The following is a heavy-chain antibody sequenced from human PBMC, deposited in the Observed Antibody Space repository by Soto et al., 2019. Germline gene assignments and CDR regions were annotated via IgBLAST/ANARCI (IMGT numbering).Heavy chain of an antibody. J-gene: IGHJ4*02. V-gene: IGHV4-61*01. Sequence: TLSLTCTVSVGSVSSGSYYWSWIRQPPGKGLEWIGYIYYSGSTNYNPSLKSRVTISVDTSKNQFSLKLSSVTAADTAVYYCARYTIFGVVIYYFDYWGQGTLVTVSS. CDR1: VGSVSSGSYY. D-gene: IGHD3-3*01. CDR2: IYYSGST. CDR3: ARYTIFGVVIYYFDY.